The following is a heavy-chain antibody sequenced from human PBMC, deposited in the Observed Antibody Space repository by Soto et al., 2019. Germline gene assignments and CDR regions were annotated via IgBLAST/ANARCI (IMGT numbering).Heavy chain of an antibody. D-gene: IGHD3-22*01. CDR1: GGSVSSGSYY. Sequence: PSETLSLTCTVSGGSVSSGSYYWSWIRQPPGKGLEWIGYIYYSGSTNYNPSLKSRVTISVDTSKNQFSLKLSSVTAADTAVYYCARAEYSSGYEQNWFDPWGQGTLVTVSS. CDR2: IYYSGST. V-gene: IGHV4-61*01. CDR3: ARAEYSSGYEQNWFDP. J-gene: IGHJ5*02.